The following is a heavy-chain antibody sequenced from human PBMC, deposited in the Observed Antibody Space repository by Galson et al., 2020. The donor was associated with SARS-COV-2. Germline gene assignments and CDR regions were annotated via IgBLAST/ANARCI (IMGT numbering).Heavy chain of an antibody. CDR3: ATEMAYYGSGSPSY. J-gene: IGHJ4*02. Sequence: ASVKVSCKVSGYTLTELSMHWVRQAPGKGLEWMGGFDPEDGETIYAQKFKGRVTMTEDTSTDTAYMELSSLRSEDTAVYYCATEMAYYGSGSPSYWGQGTLVTVSS. V-gene: IGHV1-24*01. D-gene: IGHD3-10*01. CDR1: GYTLTELS. CDR2: FDPEDGET.